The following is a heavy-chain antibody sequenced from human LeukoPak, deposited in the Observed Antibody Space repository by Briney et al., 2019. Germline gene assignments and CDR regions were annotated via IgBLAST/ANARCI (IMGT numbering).Heavy chain of an antibody. D-gene: IGHD3-10*01. V-gene: IGHV1-8*01. CDR2: MNPNSGNT. CDR1: GYTFTSYD. J-gene: IGHJ4*02. Sequence: GASVKVSCKASGYTFTSYDINWVRQATGQGLEWMGWMNPNSGNTGYAQKFQGRVTMTRNTSISTAYMELSSLRSEDTAVYYCARGPPYGSGSFEYYFDYWGQGTLVTVSS. CDR3: ARGPPYGSGSFEYYFDY.